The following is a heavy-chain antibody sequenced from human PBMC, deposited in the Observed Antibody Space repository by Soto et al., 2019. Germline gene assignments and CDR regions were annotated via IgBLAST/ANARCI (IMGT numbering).Heavy chain of an antibody. Sequence: QLQLQESGPGLVKPSETLSLTCTVSGGSISSSSYYWGWIRQPPGKGLEWIGSIYYSGYTYYNPSLRSRVPTSVDTSKNPFSLQLSAVPAADTAVYYCARHNGPLYVGYYYDLDVWGQGTTVTLSS. J-gene: IGHJ6*02. CDR3: ARHNGPLYVGYYYDLDV. V-gene: IGHV4-39*01. CDR1: GGSISSSSYY. D-gene: IGHD3-16*01. CDR2: IYYSGYT.